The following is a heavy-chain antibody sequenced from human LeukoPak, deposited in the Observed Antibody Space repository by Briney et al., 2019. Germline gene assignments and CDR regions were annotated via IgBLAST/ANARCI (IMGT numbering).Heavy chain of an antibody. D-gene: IGHD1-1*01. V-gene: IGHV3-30*02. CDR2: TRYDESRT. CDR3: AKERQKLAPDIDY. CDR1: GFIFSNYG. Sequence: GGSLRLSCAASGFIFSNYGMHWVRQAPGKGLEWLAFTRYDESRTYYADSVKGRFSISRDNSKNTLYLQMNNLRPEDTAVYSCAKERQKLAPDIDYWGQGTLVTVSS. J-gene: IGHJ4*02.